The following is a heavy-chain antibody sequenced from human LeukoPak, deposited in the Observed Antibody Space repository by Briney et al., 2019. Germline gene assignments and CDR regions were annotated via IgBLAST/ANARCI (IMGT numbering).Heavy chain of an antibody. V-gene: IGHV3-21*01. J-gene: IGHJ5*02. CDR2: ISISRGYI. D-gene: IGHD3-10*01. CDR1: GFTFNTYS. Sequence: GSLRLSCAASGFTFNTYSMNWVRQPPGKGLEWVPFISISRGYIYYADPVKGRFTISIDNARNSLYLKMNSLRAEDTAVYYCARDREYTYCRHNWFDPWGQGTLVTVSS. CDR3: ARDREYTYCRHNWFDP.